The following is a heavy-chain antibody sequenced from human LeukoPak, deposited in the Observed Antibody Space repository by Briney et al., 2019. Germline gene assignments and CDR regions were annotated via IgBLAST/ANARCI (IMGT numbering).Heavy chain of an antibody. CDR3: ASSRYNWNDLPYYYYYYMDV. J-gene: IGHJ6*03. CDR2: IIPIFGTA. V-gene: IGHV1-69*05. CDR1: GGTFSSYA. Sequence: ASVKVSCKASGGTFSSYAISWVRQAPGQGLEWMGGIIPIFGTANYAQKFQGRVTITTDESTSTAYMELSSLRSEDTAVYYCASSRYNWNDLPYYYYYYMDVWGKGTTVTVSS. D-gene: IGHD1-20*01.